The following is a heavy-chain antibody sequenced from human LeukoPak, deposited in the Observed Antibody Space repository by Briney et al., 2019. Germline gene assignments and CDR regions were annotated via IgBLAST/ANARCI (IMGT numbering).Heavy chain of an antibody. CDR1: GYSISSGYY. CDR2: IYHSGST. Sequence: SETLSLTCTVSGYSISSGYYWGWIRQPPGKGLEWIGSIYHSGSTYYNPSLKSRVTISVDTSKSQFSLKLSSVTAADTAVYYCARDLDYGDYAYYYYYYMDVWGKGTTVTVSS. CDR3: ARDLDYGDYAYYYYYYMDV. J-gene: IGHJ6*03. V-gene: IGHV4-38-2*02. D-gene: IGHD4-17*01.